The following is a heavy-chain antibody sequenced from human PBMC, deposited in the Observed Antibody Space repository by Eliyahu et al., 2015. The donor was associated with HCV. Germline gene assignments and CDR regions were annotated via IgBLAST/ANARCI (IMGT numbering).Heavy chain of an antibody. D-gene: IGHD2-21*02. Sequence: EVQLVDSGGALVQPGRSLXXSCAASGFTFEGYAMHWVRQAPGKGLEWVSGINWNSDIIANADSVKGRFTISRDNAKNSLYLQMNSLRAEDTALYYCVKSRDWPSGAFDYWGQGTMVTVSS. CDR2: INWNSDII. CDR3: VKSRDWPSGAFDY. V-gene: IGHV3-9*01. J-gene: IGHJ3*01. CDR1: GFTFEGYA.